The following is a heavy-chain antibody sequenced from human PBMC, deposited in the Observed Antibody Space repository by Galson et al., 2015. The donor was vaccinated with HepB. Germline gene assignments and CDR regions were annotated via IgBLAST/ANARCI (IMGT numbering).Heavy chain of an antibody. V-gene: IGHV5-10-1*01. Sequence: QSGAEVKKPGESLRISCTGSGYSFTSYWISWVRQVPGKGLEWMGRIDPSDSYTNYSPSFQGHVTISADKSISTAYLQWSSLKASDTAMYYCAREPRRGDCSSTSCYNDYWGQGTLVTVSS. CDR3: AREPRRGDCSSTSCYNDY. CDR1: GYSFTSYW. J-gene: IGHJ4*02. CDR2: IDPSDSYT. D-gene: IGHD2-2*02.